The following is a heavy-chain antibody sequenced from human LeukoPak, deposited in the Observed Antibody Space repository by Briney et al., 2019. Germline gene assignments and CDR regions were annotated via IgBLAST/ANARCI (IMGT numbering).Heavy chain of an antibody. CDR1: GFTFSSYG. CDR2: IWYDGSNK. Sequence: GGSLRLSCAASGFTFSSYGMHWVRQAPGKGLEWVAIIWYDGSNKYYADSVKGRFTISRDNSKNTLYLQMNSLRAEDTAVYYCARDRYTPYYFDYWGQGTLVTVSS. J-gene: IGHJ4*02. V-gene: IGHV3-33*01. CDR3: ARDRYTPYYFDY. D-gene: IGHD3-16*02.